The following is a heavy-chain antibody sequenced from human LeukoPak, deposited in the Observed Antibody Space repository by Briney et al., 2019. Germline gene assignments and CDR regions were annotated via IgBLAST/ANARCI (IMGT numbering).Heavy chain of an antibody. Sequence: GGSLRLSCTASGFTFGDYAMSWVRQAPGKGLEWVGFIRSKAYGGTTEYAASVKGRFTISRDDSKSIAYLQMNSLKTEDTAVYYCTRGVTYYYGSGSYLNYWGQGTLVTVSS. CDR1: GFTFGDYA. CDR3: TRGVTYYYGSGSYLNY. J-gene: IGHJ4*02. CDR2: IRSKAYGGTT. D-gene: IGHD3-10*01. V-gene: IGHV3-49*04.